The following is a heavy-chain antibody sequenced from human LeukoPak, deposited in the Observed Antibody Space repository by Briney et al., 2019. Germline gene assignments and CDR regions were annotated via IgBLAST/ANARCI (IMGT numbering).Heavy chain of an antibody. CDR3: ARGDFFAY. D-gene: IGHD3-3*01. J-gene: IGHJ4*02. CDR2: ISSGSSYI. CDR1: GFIFSSYD. Sequence: GGSLRLSCAISGFIFSSYDMHWVRQAPGKGLEWVSSISSGSSYIYYAYSLKGRFTISRDNAKNSLYLQMHSLRAGDTAVYYCARGDFFAYWGQGTLVTVSS. V-gene: IGHV3-21*06.